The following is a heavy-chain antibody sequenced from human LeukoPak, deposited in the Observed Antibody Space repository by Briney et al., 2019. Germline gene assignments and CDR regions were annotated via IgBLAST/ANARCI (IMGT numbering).Heavy chain of an antibody. J-gene: IGHJ4*02. Sequence: AWGSLRLSCAASGFIVSSNYMSWVRQAPGKGLEWVSVIYGGGTTHYADSVKGVFTISSDNAKNSLYLQMNSLRAEDTAVYYCATESFYSSAYWGQGTLVTVSS. D-gene: IGHD2-15*01. CDR1: GFIVSSNY. V-gene: IGHV3-53*01. CDR3: ATESFYSSAY. CDR2: IYGGGTT.